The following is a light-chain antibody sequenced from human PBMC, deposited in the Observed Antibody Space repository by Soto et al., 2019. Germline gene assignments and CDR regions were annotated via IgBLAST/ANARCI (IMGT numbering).Light chain of an antibody. CDR2: GAS. CDR1: QSISNSY. CDR3: QQYGSSPWT. V-gene: IGKV3-20*01. Sequence: EIVLTQSPDTLSLSPGERANLSCRASQSISNSYIAWYQQKPGQAPRLLIYGASSRATGIPDRFSGSGSGTDFTLTISRLEPEDFAVFYCQQYGSSPWTFGQGTKVEIK. J-gene: IGKJ1*01.